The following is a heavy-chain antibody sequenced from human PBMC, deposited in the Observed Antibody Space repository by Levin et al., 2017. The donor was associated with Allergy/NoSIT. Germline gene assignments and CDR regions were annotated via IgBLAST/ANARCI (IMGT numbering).Heavy chain of an antibody. V-gene: IGHV3-21*01. D-gene: IGHD2-2*01. CDR1: GFTFSNYN. Sequence: GGSLRLSCAASGFTFSNYNMNWVRQAPGKGLEWVSSISTGSSYIYYADSMKGRFTISRDNAQNSLYLQMNSLRAEDTAVYYCARDSRYCTSTSGYDPVDYWGQGTLVTVSS. CDR3: ARDSRYCTSTSGYDPVDY. CDR2: ISTGSSYI. J-gene: IGHJ4*02.